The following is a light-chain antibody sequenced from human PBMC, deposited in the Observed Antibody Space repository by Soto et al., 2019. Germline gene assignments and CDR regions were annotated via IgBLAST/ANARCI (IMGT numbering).Light chain of an antibody. J-gene: IGKJ1*01. Sequence: DIQVTQSPSTLSASVGDRVTITCRASQSISSWLAWYQQKPGKAPKLLIYKASSLESGVPSRFSGSGSGTEFTLTISSLQPDDFATYYCQQYNSYAKTFAQGTKVDIK. CDR1: QSISSW. V-gene: IGKV1-5*03. CDR3: QQYNSYAKT. CDR2: KAS.